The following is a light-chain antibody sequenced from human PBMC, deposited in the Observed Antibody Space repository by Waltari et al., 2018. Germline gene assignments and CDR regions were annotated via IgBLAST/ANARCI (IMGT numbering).Light chain of an antibody. J-gene: IGKJ4*01. V-gene: IGKV3-11*01. Sequence: EIVLXQSPXTXSXSPGXRATLSCRASQSVSTYLAWYQQRPGQPPRLLIYDSSSRATGIPARFSGSGSETDFTLTISSLEPXDFAVYYCQQRYKWPLTFGGGSKVEI. CDR2: DSS. CDR3: QQRYKWPLT. CDR1: QSVSTY.